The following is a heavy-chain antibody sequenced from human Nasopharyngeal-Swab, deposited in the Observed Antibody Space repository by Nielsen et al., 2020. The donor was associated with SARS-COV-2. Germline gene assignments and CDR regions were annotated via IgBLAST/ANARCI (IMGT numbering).Heavy chain of an antibody. CDR1: GYTFTGYY. V-gene: IGHV1-2*04. Sequence: ASVKVSCKASGYTFTGYYMHWVRQAPGQRLEWMGWINPNSGGTNYAQKFQGWVTMTRDTSISTAYMELSRLRSDDTAVYYCARGPIGIAAAGTIGWFDPWGQGTLVTVSS. CDR3: ARGPIGIAAAGTIGWFDP. D-gene: IGHD6-13*01. J-gene: IGHJ5*02. CDR2: INPNSGGT.